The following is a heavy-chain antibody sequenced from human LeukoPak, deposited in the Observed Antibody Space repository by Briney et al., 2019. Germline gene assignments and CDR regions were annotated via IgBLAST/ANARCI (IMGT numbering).Heavy chain of an antibody. Sequence: SVKVSCKASGGTFSSYAINWVRQAPGQGLEWMGGIIPIFGTVNYAQKFQGRVTITADESTSTAYMELSSLRSEDTAVYYCVLEGKYYDISTGTDAFDIWGQGTMVTVSS. J-gene: IGHJ3*02. CDR2: IIPIFGTV. V-gene: IGHV1-69*01. CDR1: GGTFSSYA. D-gene: IGHD3-9*01. CDR3: VLEGKYYDISTGTDAFDI.